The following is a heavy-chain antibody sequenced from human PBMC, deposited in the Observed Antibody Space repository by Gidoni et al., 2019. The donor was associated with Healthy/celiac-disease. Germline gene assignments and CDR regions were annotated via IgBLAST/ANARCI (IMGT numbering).Heavy chain of an antibody. J-gene: IGHJ4*02. V-gene: IGHV1-69*01. CDR3: AREALGDDYGDYGLGY. CDR2: IIPIFGTA. CDR1: GGTFSSYA. Sequence: QVQLVQPGAEVKKPGSSVKVPCKASGGTFSSYAISWVRQAPGQGLEWMGGIIPIFGTANYAQKFQGRVTITADESTSTAYMELSSLRSEDTAVYYCAREALGDDYGDYGLGYWGQGTLVTVSS. D-gene: IGHD4-17*01.